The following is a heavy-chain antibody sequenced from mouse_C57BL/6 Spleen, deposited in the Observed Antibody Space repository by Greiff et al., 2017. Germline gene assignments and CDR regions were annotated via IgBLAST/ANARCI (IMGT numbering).Heavy chain of an antibody. CDR1: GYTFTSYW. CDR3: ARRGTTVVARGYFDV. D-gene: IGHD1-1*01. Sequence: VQLQQPGAELVRPGSSVKLSCKASGYTFTSYWMHWVKQRPIQGLEWIGNIDPSDSETHYNQKFKDKATLTVDKSSSTAYMQLSSLTSEDSAVYYCARRGTTVVARGYFDVWGTGTTVTVSS. J-gene: IGHJ1*03. V-gene: IGHV1-52*01. CDR2: IDPSDSET.